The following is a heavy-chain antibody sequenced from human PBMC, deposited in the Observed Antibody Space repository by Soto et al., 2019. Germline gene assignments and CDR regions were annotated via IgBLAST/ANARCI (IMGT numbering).Heavy chain of an antibody. V-gene: IGHV4-30-4*01. CDR1: GGSSSSGDYY. CDR3: ARGGGGITMIVVVIGAFDI. D-gene: IGHD3-22*01. J-gene: IGHJ3*02. Sequence: PSETLSLTCTVSGGSSSSGDYYWSWIGHPPGKGLEWIGYIYYSGSTYYNPSLKSRVTISVDTSKNQFSLKLSSVTAADTAVYYCARGGGGITMIVVVIGAFDIWGQGTMVTVSS. CDR2: IYYSGST.